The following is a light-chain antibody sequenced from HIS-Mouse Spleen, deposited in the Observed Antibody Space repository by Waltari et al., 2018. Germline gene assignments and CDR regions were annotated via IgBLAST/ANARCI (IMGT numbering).Light chain of an antibody. CDR1: SSDAGGYNY. CDR3: SSYTSSSTLVV. CDR2: EVS. V-gene: IGLV2-14*01. J-gene: IGLJ2*01. Sequence: QSALTQPASVSGSPGQSITISCTGTSSDAGGYNYVSWYQQHPGKAPKPMIYEVSNRPSGVSTRFSGSKSGNTASLTISGLQAEDEADYYCSSYTSSSTLVVFGGGTKLTVL.